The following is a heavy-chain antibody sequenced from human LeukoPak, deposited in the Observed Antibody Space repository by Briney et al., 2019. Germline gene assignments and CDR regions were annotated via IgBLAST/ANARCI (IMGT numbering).Heavy chain of an antibody. J-gene: IGHJ6*02. CDR3: VRDKSPYHYYGMDV. V-gene: IGHV1-2*02. CDR1: GYTFTGYY. Sequence: ASVKVSCKASGYTFTGYYMHWVRQAPGQGLEWMGWINPNSGGTNYAQKFQGRVTMTRDTSISTAYMELSRLRSDDTAVYYCVRDKSPYHYYGMDVWGQGTTVTVSS. CDR2: INPNSGGT.